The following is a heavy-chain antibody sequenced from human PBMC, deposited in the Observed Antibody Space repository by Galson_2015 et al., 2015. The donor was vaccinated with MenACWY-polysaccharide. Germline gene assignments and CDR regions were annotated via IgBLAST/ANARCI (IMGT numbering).Heavy chain of an antibody. CDR1: GFTFSTYA. CDR3: ARDRGRYDDNDS. J-gene: IGHJ3*02. Sequence: SLRLSCAASGFTFSTYAMHWVRQAPGKRLEWVSYITSSGASTQYADSVKGRFTISRDNAKNSMYLQMNSLRSEDTAVYYCARDRGRYDDNDSWEQGTMVTVSS. D-gene: IGHD3-16*01. V-gene: IGHV3-48*03. CDR2: ITSSGAST.